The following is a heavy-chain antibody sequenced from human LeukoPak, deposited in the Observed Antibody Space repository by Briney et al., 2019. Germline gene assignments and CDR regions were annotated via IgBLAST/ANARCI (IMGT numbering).Heavy chain of an antibody. CDR2: MSYIGIT. Sequence: PSETLSLTCTVSGGSISSTTYWWGWIRQSPGKGLEWIGSMSYIGITSYNPSLKSRATISVDTSKNQFSLMLSSVTAADTAGYYCTRLPLDYSLDHWGQGTPVSVSS. V-gene: IGHV4-39*01. J-gene: IGHJ4*02. D-gene: IGHD4-11*01. CDR1: GGSISSTTYW. CDR3: TRLPLDYSLDH.